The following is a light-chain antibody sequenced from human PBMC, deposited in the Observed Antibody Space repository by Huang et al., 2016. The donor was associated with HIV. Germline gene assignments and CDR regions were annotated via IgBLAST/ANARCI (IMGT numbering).Light chain of an antibody. CDR2: GAS. V-gene: IGKV3-15*01. CDR3: QQYYKLYT. Sequence: IVMTQSPGTLSVSLGERATLSCRASQSVGSTLAWYQQKPGQSPRLLIYGASTRATGIPARFSGSGSGTEFTLTISSLQSEDFAVYYCQQYYKLYTFGQGTKLEIK. CDR1: QSVGST. J-gene: IGKJ2*01.